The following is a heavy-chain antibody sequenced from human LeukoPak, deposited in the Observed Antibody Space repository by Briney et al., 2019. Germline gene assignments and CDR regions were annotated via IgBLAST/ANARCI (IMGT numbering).Heavy chain of an antibody. V-gene: IGHV3-23*01. D-gene: IGHD5-18*01. CDR2: FSGSSIST. CDR3: ARGPEIGYSYGPPTNWYFDL. J-gene: IGHJ2*01. Sequence: GGSLRFSCAASGFTFSSYAMSWVRQAPGKGLEWVSTFSGSSISTYYADSVKGRFTISRDNSKNTLFLQMNSLRAEDTAVYYCARGPEIGYSYGPPTNWYFDLWGRGTLVPVSS. CDR1: GFTFSSYA.